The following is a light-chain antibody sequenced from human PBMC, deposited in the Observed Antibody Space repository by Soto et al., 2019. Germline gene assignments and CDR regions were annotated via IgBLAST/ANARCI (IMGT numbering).Light chain of an antibody. CDR1: QSLLDSDGKTF. V-gene: IGKV2D-29*01. Sequence: DIVMTQTPLSLSVTPGQPASISCKSSQSLLDSDGKTFLYWYVKRPCHPPQLLIYEVSNRFAGVPDRFSGSGSETEFTLKISRVEAEDFAVYYCMQSLHLPLTFGGGTRVEMK. CDR3: MQSLHLPLT. CDR2: EVS. J-gene: IGKJ4*01.